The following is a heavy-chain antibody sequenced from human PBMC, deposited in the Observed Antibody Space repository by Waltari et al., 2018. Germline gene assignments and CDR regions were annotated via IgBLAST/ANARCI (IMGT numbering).Heavy chain of an antibody. CDR1: GSSLRTFC. CDR3: CVVLRWSFEL. V-gene: IGHV3-74*01. D-gene: IGHD2-15*01. Sequence: EVQVVESGGHLVQPGGSLRLSCASSGSSLRTFCMQWVRQAPGKGQVWFWRINTDGSDTKCTDSVQGRFTISGDNAKNTVYLQMNSLRADDTALYYCCVVLRWSFELWGRGTLVTVSS. J-gene: IGHJ2*01. CDR2: INTDGSDT.